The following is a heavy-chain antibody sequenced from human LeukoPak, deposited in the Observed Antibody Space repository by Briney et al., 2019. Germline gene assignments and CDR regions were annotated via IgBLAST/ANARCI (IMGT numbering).Heavy chain of an antibody. Sequence: SETLSLTCAVYGGSFSGYYWSWIRQPPGRGLEWIGEINHSGSTNYNPSLKSRVTISVDTSKNQFSLKLSSVTAADTAVYYCARPEGRRYTMVRGVRIDYWGQGTLVTVSS. CDR2: INHSGST. V-gene: IGHV4-34*01. CDR1: GGSFSGYY. CDR3: ARPEGRRYTMVRGVRIDY. J-gene: IGHJ4*02. D-gene: IGHD3-10*01.